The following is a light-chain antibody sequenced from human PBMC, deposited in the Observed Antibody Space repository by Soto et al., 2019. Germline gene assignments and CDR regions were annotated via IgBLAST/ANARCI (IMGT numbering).Light chain of an antibody. CDR2: GAS. J-gene: IGKJ4*01. CDR1: QSVSIN. Sequence: EIVMTQSPPTLSVSPGERATLSCRASQSVSINLAWYQQKFDQAPRLLIYGASTRATGIPARFSGSGSGTEFTLTISSLQSEDFAVYYCQQYERWPPLTFGGGTKVEIK. CDR3: QQYERWPPLT. V-gene: IGKV3-15*01.